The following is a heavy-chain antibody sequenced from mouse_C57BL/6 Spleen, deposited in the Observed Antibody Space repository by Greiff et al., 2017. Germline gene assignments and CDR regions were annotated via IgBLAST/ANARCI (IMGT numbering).Heavy chain of an antibody. CDR2: IDPSDSYT. D-gene: IGHD1-1*01. J-gene: IGHJ2*01. V-gene: IGHV1-69*01. Sequence: QVQLQQPGAELVMPGASVKLSCKASGYTFTSYWMHWVKQRPGQGLEWIGEIDPSDSYTNYNQKFKGKSTLTVDKSSSTAYMQLSSLTSEDSAVYYCARSDGSSYFDYWGQGTTLTGSS. CDR3: ARSDGSSYFDY. CDR1: GYTFTSYW.